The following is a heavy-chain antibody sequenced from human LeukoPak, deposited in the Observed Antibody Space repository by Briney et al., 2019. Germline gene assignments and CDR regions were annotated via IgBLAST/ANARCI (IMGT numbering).Heavy chain of an antibody. CDR2: IIPIFGTA. D-gene: IGHD4-11*01. CDR3: ARDRVTTGESFDY. Sequence: ASVKVSCKASGGTFSSYAISWVRQAPGQGLEWIGGIIPIFGTANYAQKFQGRVTITADESTSTAYMELSSLRSEDTAVYYCARDRVTTGESFDYWGQGTLVTVSS. V-gene: IGHV1-69*13. CDR1: GGTFSSYA. J-gene: IGHJ4*02.